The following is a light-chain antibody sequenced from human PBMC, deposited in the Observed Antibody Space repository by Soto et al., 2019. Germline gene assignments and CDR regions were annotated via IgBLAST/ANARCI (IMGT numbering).Light chain of an antibody. CDR1: QIVRSN. CDR2: AAS. V-gene: IGKV1-39*01. Sequence: DIQMTQSPSSLSASVGDRVTITRRASQIVRSNLNWYQQKPGKVPELLIYAASTLQPGVPSRFRGSGSGTDFTLTVSSLQPEDFATYHCQQTFSRPYTFGQGTKLEIE. CDR3: QQTFSRPYT. J-gene: IGKJ2*01.